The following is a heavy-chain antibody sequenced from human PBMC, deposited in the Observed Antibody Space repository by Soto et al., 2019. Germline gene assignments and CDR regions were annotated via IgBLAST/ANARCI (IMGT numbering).Heavy chain of an antibody. CDR3: AREGDYIWGSYRYGDAFDI. V-gene: IGHV3-48*01. D-gene: IGHD3-16*02. CDR2: ISSSSSTI. J-gene: IGHJ3*02. Sequence: PGGSLRLSCSASGFTFSSYSMNWVRQAPGKGLDWVSYISSSSSTIYYADSVKGRSTISRDNAKNSLYLQMNSLRAEDTAVYYCAREGDYIWGSYRYGDAFDIWGQGTMVTVSS. CDR1: GFTFSSYS.